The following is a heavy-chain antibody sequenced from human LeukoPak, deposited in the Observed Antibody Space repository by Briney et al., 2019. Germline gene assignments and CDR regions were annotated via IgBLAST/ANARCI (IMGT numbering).Heavy chain of an antibody. V-gene: IGHV1-69*05. CDR1: GGTFSSYA. J-gene: IGHJ4*02. Sequence: ASVKVSCKASGGTFSSYAISWVRQAPGQGLEWMGGIIPIFGTANYAQKFQGRVTMTRDTSTSTVYMELSSLRSEDTAVYYCASPSRPRYSGYDSYYFDYWGQGTLVTVSS. CDR3: ASPSRPRYSGYDSYYFDY. CDR2: IIPIFGTA. D-gene: IGHD5-12*01.